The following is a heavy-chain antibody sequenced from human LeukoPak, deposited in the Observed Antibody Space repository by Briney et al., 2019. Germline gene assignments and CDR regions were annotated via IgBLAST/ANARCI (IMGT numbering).Heavy chain of an antibody. CDR3: ARPTLLAAAGTEDY. CDR2: IYYSGST. D-gene: IGHD6-13*01. CDR1: GGSISSSSYY. Sequence: SETLSLTCTVPGGSISSSSYYWGWIRQPPGKGLEWIGSIYYSGSTYYNPFLKSRVTISVDTSKNQFSLKLSSVTAADTAVYYCARPTLLAAAGTEDYWGQGTLVIVSS. J-gene: IGHJ4*02. V-gene: IGHV4-39*01.